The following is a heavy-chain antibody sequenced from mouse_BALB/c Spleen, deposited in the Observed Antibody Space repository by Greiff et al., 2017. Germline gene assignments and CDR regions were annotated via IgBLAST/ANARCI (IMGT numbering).Heavy chain of an antibody. J-gene: IGHJ4*01. V-gene: IGHV5-17*02. D-gene: IGHD1-1*01. Sequence: EVQGVESGGGLVQPGGSRKLSCAASGFTFSSFGMHWVRQAPEKGLEWVAYISSGSSTIYYADTVKGRFTISRDNPKNTLFLQMTSLRSEDTAMYYCARWINYYGYAMDYWGQGTSVTVSS. CDR3: ARWINYYGYAMDY. CDR1: GFTFSSFG. CDR2: ISSGSSTI.